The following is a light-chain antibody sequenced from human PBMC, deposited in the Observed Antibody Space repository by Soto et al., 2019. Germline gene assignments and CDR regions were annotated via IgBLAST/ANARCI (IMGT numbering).Light chain of an antibody. Sequence: QSVLTQPPSVSGSPGQSVTISCTGTSSDVGSYNRVSWYQQPPGTAPKVIIYEVSNRPSGVPDRFSGSKSGNTASLTISGLLPEDEADYYCYSFTSSNTDVFGTGTKVTVL. CDR3: YSFTSSNTDV. CDR1: SSDVGSYNR. J-gene: IGLJ1*01. CDR2: EVS. V-gene: IGLV2-18*02.